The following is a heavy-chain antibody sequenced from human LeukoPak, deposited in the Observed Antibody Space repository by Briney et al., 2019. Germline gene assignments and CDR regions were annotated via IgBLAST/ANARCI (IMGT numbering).Heavy chain of an antibody. CDR2: IDPSDSYT. CDR3: AQQDGIAAGFDY. D-gene: IGHD6-13*01. Sequence: PGESLKISCKGSGYIFTSYWISWVRQMPGKGLEWMGRIDPSDSYTNYSPSFQGHVTISADKSISTAYLQWSSLKASDTAIYYCAQQDGIAAGFDYWGQGTLVTVSS. CDR1: GYIFTSYW. V-gene: IGHV5-10-1*01. J-gene: IGHJ4*02.